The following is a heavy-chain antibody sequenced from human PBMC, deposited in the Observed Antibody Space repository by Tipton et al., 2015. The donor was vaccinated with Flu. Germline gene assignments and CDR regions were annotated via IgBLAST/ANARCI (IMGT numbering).Heavy chain of an antibody. J-gene: IGHJ4*02. CDR1: GFTFGSYG. D-gene: IGHD1-1*01. CDR2: VSSLDAGQK. CDR3: VRTLDSYYFDY. V-gene: IGHV3-30*03. Sequence: SLRLSCAASGFTFGSYGMHWVRQAPGKGLEWMALVSSLDAGQKYYADSVKGRFTVSRDISKSTLYLQMNNLRAEDTATYYCVRTLDSYYFDYWGQGALVIVSS.